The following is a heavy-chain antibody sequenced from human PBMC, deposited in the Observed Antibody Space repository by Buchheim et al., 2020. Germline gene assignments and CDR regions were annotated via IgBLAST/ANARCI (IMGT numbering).Heavy chain of an antibody. CDR2: ISSASSTL. Sequence: EVQLVESGGGLVQPGGSLRLSCAASGFTFSSYSMNWVRQAPGEGLEWVSYISSASSTLYYADSVKGRFTISRDNAKNSLYLRMNSLRADDTAVYYCARKRTVGMDVWGQGTT. CDR1: GFTFSSYS. J-gene: IGHJ6*02. V-gene: IGHV3-48*01. CDR3: ARKRTVGMDV. D-gene: IGHD4-17*01.